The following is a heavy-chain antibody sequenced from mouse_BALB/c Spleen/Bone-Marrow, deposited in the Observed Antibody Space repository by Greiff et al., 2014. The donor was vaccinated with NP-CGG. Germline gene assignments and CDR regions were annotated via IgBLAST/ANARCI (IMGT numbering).Heavy chain of an antibody. CDR2: IFPGTGTT. D-gene: IGHD3-2*02. Sequence: VQLQQSGAELVKPGASVKLSCKTSGYTFTSYWIQWVKQRPGQGLGWIGEIFPGTGTTYYNEKFKGKATLTIDTSSSTACMQLSSLTSEDSAVYFCAREGSRLRGYFDVWGAGTTVTVSS. J-gene: IGHJ1*01. V-gene: IGHV1S132*01. CDR1: GYTFTSYW. CDR3: AREGSRLRGYFDV.